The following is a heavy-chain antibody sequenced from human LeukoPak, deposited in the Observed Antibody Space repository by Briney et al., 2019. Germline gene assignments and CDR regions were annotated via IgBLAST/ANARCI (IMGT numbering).Heavy chain of an antibody. Sequence: SETLSLTCTVSGYSIRSGHDWGWIRQPPGKRLEWIGSIYHSGTTYYNPSLKSRVTISVDTSMNQFSLKLNSVTAADTAVYYCARGCPGPDNWGQGTLVTVSS. V-gene: IGHV4-38-2*02. CDR2: IYHSGTT. CDR1: GYSIRSGHD. J-gene: IGHJ4*02. CDR3: ARGCPGPDN.